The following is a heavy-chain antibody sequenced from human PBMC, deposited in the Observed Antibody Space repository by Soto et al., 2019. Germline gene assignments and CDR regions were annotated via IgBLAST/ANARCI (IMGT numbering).Heavy chain of an antibody. CDR2: IRCSGGSK. D-gene: IGHD3-10*01. CDR3: AKEYYYGSGSYYLYYFDY. CDR1: GCIFHGYG. J-gene: IGHJ4*02. Sequence: GGSLRLSCAVPGCIFHGYGMHWVRQAPGKGLEWVAIIRCSGGSKEYADSVKGRFTISRDNSKNTLYLQMNSLRAEDTAVYYCAKEYYYGSGSYYLYYFDYWGQGTLVTVSS. V-gene: IGHV3-30*02.